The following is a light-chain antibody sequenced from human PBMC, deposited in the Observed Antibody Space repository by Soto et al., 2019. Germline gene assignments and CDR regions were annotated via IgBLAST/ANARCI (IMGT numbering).Light chain of an antibody. CDR1: QSVLYSSNNKNY. Sequence: DIVMTQSPDSLAVSLGERATINCKSSQSVLYSSNNKNYLAWYQQKPGQPPKLLIYWASTRESGVPDRFSGSGSGTDFTLTISSLQAEDVAVYYCHQYYGTPQTSGQGTRVEIK. CDR3: HQYYGTPQT. J-gene: IGKJ1*01. CDR2: WAS. V-gene: IGKV4-1*01.